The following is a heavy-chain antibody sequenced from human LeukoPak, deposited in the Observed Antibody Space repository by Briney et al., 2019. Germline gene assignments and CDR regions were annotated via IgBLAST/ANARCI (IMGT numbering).Heavy chain of an antibody. D-gene: IGHD2-21*02. J-gene: IGHJ4*02. CDR3: ARHSRVTTRLLDY. Sequence: GESLKISCKGSGYSFTSYWIGWVRQMPGKGLEWMGIIYPGDSATRYSPSFQGQVTISVDKSISTAYLQWSGLKASDTAVYYCARHSRVTTRLLDYWGQGTLVTVSS. CDR1: GYSFTSYW. CDR2: IYPGDSAT. V-gene: IGHV5-51*01.